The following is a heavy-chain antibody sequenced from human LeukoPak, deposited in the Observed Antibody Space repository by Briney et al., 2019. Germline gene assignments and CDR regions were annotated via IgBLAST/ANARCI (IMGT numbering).Heavy chain of an antibody. J-gene: IGHJ6*02. Sequence: GASVKVSCKASGYTFTSYDINWVRQATGQGLEWMGWMNPNSGNTGYAQKFQGRVTMTRNTSISTAYMELSSLRSEDTAVYYCARGKAVAGGYYYYYYGMDVWGQGTTVTVSS. CDR2: MNPNSGNT. CDR3: ARGKAVAGGYYYYYYGMDV. CDR1: GYTFTSYD. D-gene: IGHD6-19*01. V-gene: IGHV1-8*01.